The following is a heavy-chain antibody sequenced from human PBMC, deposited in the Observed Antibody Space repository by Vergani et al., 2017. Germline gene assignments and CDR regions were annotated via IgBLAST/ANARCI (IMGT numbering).Heavy chain of an antibody. CDR3: AKDRIAARRDAFDI. CDR1: GGSVSSGSYY. V-gene: IGHV4-61*01. D-gene: IGHD6-6*01. Sequence: QVQLQESGPGLVKPSETLSLTCTVSGGSVSSGSYYWSWIRQPPGKGLEWIGYIYYSGSTNYNPSLKSRVTISVDTSKNQFSLKLSSVTAADTAVYYCAKDRIAARRDAFDIWGQGTMVTVSS. J-gene: IGHJ3*02. CDR2: IYYSGST.